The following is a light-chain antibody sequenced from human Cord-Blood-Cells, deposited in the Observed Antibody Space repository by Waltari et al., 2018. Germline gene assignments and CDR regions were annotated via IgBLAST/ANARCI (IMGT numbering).Light chain of an antibody. V-gene: IGKV2-28*01. CDR3: MRTLLRTA. Sequence: DIVMTQSPLSLPVTPGEPASISCRSSQSLLHSNGYNYLDWYLQKPGQSPQLLIYLGSNPAFGDHERVRASRTCRDCTLLSRRVEAGQVRVHDCMRTLLRTASGQG. CDR2: LGS. J-gene: IGKJ1*01. CDR1: QSLLHSNGYNY.